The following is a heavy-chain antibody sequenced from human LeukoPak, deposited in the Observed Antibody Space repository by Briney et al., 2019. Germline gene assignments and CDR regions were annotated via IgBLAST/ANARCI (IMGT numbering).Heavy chain of an antibody. CDR2: ISRNGGSI. J-gene: IGHJ3*02. V-gene: IGHV3-9*03. CDR1: GFTFDDYA. CDR3: AKAVSYYDYVWGSYRYTLFGNAFDI. D-gene: IGHD3-16*02. Sequence: SLRLSCAASGFTFDDYAMHWVRHAPGEGLEWVSGISRNGGSIGYADPVKGRFTISRDNAKNSLYLQMNSLSADDMALYYCAKAVSYYDYVWGSYRYTLFGNAFDIWGQGTMVTVSS.